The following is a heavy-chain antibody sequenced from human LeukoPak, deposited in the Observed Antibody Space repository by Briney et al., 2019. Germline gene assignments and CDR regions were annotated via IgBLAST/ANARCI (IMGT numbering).Heavy chain of an antibody. Sequence: AGGSLRLSCAASGFTFNSYAMSWVRQAPGKGLEWVSTISGSGGSTYYADSVKGRFTISRDNFKNTVYLQMNSPRAEDTAAYYCAKGPYYYGSGTLPMDYWGQGTLVTVSS. CDR2: ISGSGGST. CDR3: AKGPYYYGSGTLPMDY. J-gene: IGHJ4*02. D-gene: IGHD3-10*01. CDR1: GFTFNSYA. V-gene: IGHV3-23*01.